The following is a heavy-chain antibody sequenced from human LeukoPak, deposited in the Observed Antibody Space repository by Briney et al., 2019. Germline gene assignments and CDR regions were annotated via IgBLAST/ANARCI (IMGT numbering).Heavy chain of an antibody. CDR1: GDSISSSGYY. V-gene: IGHV4-39*01. D-gene: IGHD6-13*01. CDR3: ARSSALIAAAGTGWFDP. Sequence: SETLSLTCTVSGDSISSSGYYWGWVRQPPGKGLEWIGSIFYSGSTYYNPSLKSRVTISVDTSKNQFSLKLSPVTAADTAVYYCARSSALIAAAGTGWFDPWGQGTLVTVSS. CDR2: IFYSGST. J-gene: IGHJ5*02.